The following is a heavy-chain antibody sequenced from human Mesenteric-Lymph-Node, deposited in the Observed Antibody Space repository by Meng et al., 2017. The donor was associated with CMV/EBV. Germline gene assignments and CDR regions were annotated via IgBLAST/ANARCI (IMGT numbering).Heavy chain of an antibody. V-gene: IGHV3-23*01. J-gene: IGHJ4*02. CDR3: YGSAGY. CDR1: GFTFSNYA. Sequence: GESLKISCAASGFTFSNYAMSWVRQAPGKGLEWVSCISGSGGSTYYADSVKGRFTISRDNSKNTLYLQMNSLRAEDTSLYYCYGSAGYWGQGTLVTVSS. D-gene: IGHD6-19*01. CDR2: ISGSGGST.